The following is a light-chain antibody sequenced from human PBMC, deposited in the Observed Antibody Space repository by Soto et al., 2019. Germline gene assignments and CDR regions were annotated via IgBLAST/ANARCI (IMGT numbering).Light chain of an antibody. V-gene: IGKV3-15*01. J-gene: IGKJ4*01. CDR3: QQYNTWPPLT. Sequence: EVVMTQSPATLSVSPGDRVTFSCRASQTVSTHVAWYQQKPGQPPRLLIYGASTRATGVPARFSGGGSGTEFTLTINILESADFAVYYCQQYNTWPPLTFGGGTKVEIK. CDR1: QTVSTH. CDR2: GAS.